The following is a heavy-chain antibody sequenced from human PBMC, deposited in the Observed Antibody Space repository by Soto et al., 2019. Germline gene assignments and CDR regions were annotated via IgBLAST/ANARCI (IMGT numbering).Heavy chain of an antibody. CDR3: AKDRSGSSGIDY. V-gene: IGHV3-30*18. Sequence: QVQLVESGGGVVQPGRSLRLSCAASGFTLSSYDMHWVRPAPGKRLEGVAIISYDGSSKYYTDAVKGRFTISRDNSKNTLYLQMNSLRAEDTDVYYCAKDRSGSSGIDYWGQGTLVTVSS. D-gene: IGHD6-19*01. J-gene: IGHJ4*02. CDR1: GFTLSSYD. CDR2: ISYDGSSK.